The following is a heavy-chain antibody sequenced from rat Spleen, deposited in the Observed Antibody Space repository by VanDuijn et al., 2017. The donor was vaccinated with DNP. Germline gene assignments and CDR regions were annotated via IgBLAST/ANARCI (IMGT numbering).Heavy chain of an antibody. CDR2: ISASGGST. J-gene: IGHJ2*01. Sequence: EVQLVESGGGLVQPGRSLKLSCAALGFTFSFYGMAWVRQAPKKGLEWVASISASGGSTSYRDSVKGRFTISRDNAKSTLYLQMDSLRSEDTATYYCTTDFERGYWGQGVMVTVSS. D-gene: IGHD1-11*01. CDR3: TTDFERGY. V-gene: IGHV5-19*01. CDR1: GFTFSFYG.